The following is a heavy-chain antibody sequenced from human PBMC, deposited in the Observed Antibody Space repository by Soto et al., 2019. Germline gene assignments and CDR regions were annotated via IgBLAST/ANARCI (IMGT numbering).Heavy chain of an antibody. D-gene: IGHD4-17*01. CDR2: ISNSGST. CDR1: GDSIRSHH. J-gene: IGHJ2*01. Sequence: SETLSLTCTVSGDSIRSHHWSWIRQPPGKGLEWVGYISNSGSTNYNPSLKSRVTISVDTSKNLFSLKLSSVTAADTAVYYCAKDSDGDYGWYFDLWGRGTLVTVSS. V-gene: IGHV4-59*11. CDR3: AKDSDGDYGWYFDL.